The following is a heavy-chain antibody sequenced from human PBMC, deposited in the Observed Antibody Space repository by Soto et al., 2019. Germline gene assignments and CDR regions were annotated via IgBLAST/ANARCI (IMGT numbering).Heavy chain of an antibody. D-gene: IGHD3-16*01. Sequence: GGSLRLSCAASGFTFSSYAMHWVRQAPGKGLEWVAVISYDGSNKYYADSVKGRFTISRDNSKNTLYLQMNSLRAEDTAVYYCARVYREMGGHFDYWGQGTLVTVSS. V-gene: IGHV3-30-3*01. J-gene: IGHJ4*02. CDR3: ARVYREMGGHFDY. CDR1: GFTFSSYA. CDR2: ISYDGSNK.